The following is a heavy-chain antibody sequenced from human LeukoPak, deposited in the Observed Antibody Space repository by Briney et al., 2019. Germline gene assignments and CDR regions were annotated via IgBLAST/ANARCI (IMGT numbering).Heavy chain of an antibody. CDR2: INTNTGNP. V-gene: IGHV7-4-1*02. CDR1: GYTFTSYA. CDR3: ARGRGSSARLGYYFYYIDV. D-gene: IGHD1-26*01. J-gene: IGHJ6*03. Sequence: ASVKVSCKASGYTFTSYAMNWVRQAPGQGLEWMGWINTNTGNPTHAQGFTGRFVFSLETSVSTSYLQISSLKAEDTAVYYCARGRGSSARLGYYFYYIDVWGKGTTVTVSS.